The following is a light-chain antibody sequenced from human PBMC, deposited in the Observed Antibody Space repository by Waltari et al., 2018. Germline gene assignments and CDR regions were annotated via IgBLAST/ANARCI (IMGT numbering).Light chain of an antibody. CDR2: RNN. Sequence: QAGLTQPPSVSKGLRQTATLTCTGNNNNVGNQGALWLQQHQGRPPKLLSSRNNDRPSGISERFSASRSGNTASLTITGLQPEDEADYYCSTWDISLNSHVFGTGTKVTVL. CDR3: STWDISLNSHV. J-gene: IGLJ1*01. CDR1: NNNVGNQG. V-gene: IGLV10-54*04.